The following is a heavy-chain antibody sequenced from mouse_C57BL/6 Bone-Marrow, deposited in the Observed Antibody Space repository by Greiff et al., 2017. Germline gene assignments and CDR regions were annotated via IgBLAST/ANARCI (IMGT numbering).Heavy chain of an antibody. D-gene: IGHD2-3*01. CDR1: GYTFTSYW. CDR2: INPSNGGT. CDR3: ARGGYSLDWYCDV. J-gene: IGHJ1*03. V-gene: IGHV1-53*01. Sequence: QVQLKQPGTELVKPGASVKLSCKASGYTFTSYWMHWVKQRPGQGLEWIGNINPSNGGTNYNEKFKSKATLTVDKSSSTAYMQLSSLTSEDSAVYYCARGGYSLDWYCDVWGTGTTVTVSS.